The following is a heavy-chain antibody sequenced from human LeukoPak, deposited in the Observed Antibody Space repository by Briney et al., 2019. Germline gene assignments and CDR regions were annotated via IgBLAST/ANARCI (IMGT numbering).Heavy chain of an antibody. CDR2: IYYTGST. D-gene: IGHD1-26*01. CDR3: ARTLSRWDPFDY. CDR1: GGSISSYF. V-gene: IGHV4-59*01. Sequence: SETLSLTCTISGGSISSYFWSWIRQPPGKGLEWVGYIYYTGSTNYNPSLKSRVIISLDTSKNQFSLKLSSVTAADTAVYYCARTLSRWDPFDYWGQGTLVTVSS. J-gene: IGHJ4*02.